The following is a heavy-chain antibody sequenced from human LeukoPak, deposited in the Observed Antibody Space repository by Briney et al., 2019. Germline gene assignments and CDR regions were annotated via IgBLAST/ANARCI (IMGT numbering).Heavy chain of an antibody. Sequence: SETLSLTCTVSGGSISSGGYYWSWIRQHPGKGLEWIGYIYYSGSTYYNPSLKSRVTISVDTSKNQFSLKLSPVTAADTAVYYCARDLVLGSGENWFDPWGQGTLVTVSS. D-gene: IGHD3-10*02. J-gene: IGHJ5*02. CDR2: IYYSGST. CDR1: GGSISSGGYY. CDR3: ARDLVLGSGENWFDP. V-gene: IGHV4-31*03.